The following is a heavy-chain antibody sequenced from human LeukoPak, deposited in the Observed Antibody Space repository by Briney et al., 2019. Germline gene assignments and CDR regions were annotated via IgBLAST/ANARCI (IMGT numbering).Heavy chain of an antibody. CDR1: GFTFSSYN. CDR3: AKDIGITMIIRPDY. Sequence: PGGSLRLSCAASGFTFSSYNMNWVRQAPGKGLEWVAVISYDRSNKYYADSVTGRFTISRDNSKNTLYLQMNSLRAEDTAVYYCAKDIGITMIIRPDYWGQGTLVTVSS. V-gene: IGHV3-30*18. CDR2: ISYDRSNK. J-gene: IGHJ4*02. D-gene: IGHD3-22*01.